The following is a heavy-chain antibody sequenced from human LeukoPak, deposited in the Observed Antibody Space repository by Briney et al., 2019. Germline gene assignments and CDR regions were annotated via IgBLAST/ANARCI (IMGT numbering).Heavy chain of an antibody. CDR2: IRAYNGNT. CDR1: GYTFTSYG. Sequence: ASVKVSCKASGYTFTSYGISWVRQAPGQGLEWMGWIRAYNGNTNYAQKLQGRVTMTTDTSTSTAYMELRSLRSDDTAVYYCARSPSSGWPNWFDPWGQGTLVTVSS. J-gene: IGHJ5*02. D-gene: IGHD6-19*01. V-gene: IGHV1-18*01. CDR3: ARSPSSGWPNWFDP.